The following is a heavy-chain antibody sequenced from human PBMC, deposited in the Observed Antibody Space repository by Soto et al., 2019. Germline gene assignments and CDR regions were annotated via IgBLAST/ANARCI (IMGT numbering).Heavy chain of an antibody. CDR2: IWYDGSNK. CDR1: GFTFSSYA. Sequence: GGSPRISCAASGFTFSSYAMSWVRQGPGKGLEWVAVIWYDGSNKYYADSVKGRFTISRDNSKNTLYLQMNSLRAEDTAVYYCARDRWYYDFFRTYGMDVWGQGNTVTVS. J-gene: IGHJ6*02. V-gene: IGHV3-33*08. CDR3: ARDRWYYDFFRTYGMDV. D-gene: IGHD3-3*01.